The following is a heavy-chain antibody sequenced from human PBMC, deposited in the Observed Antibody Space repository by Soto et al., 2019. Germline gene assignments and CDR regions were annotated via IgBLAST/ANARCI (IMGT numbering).Heavy chain of an antibody. D-gene: IGHD3-22*01. J-gene: IGHJ4*02. CDR1: GGSISSSSYY. CDR3: ARATRDYYDSSGYSYYFDY. V-gene: IGHV4-39*07. Sequence: SETLSLTCTVSGGSISSSSYYWGWIRQPPGKGLEWIGSIYYSGSTYYNPSLKSRVTISVDTSKNQFSLKLSSVTAADTAVYYCARATRDYYDSSGYSYYFDYWGQGTLVTVSS. CDR2: IYYSGST.